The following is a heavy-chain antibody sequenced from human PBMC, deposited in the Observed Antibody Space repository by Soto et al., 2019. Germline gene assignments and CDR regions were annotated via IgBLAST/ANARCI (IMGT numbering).Heavy chain of an antibody. V-gene: IGHV3-23*01. CDR2: MSGSGGSI. J-gene: IGHJ6*03. Sequence: EVQLLESGGAVVQPGGSLRLSCAASGFTFSSFVMNWVRQAPGKGLEWVSGMSGSGGSIYYADSVKGRFTISRVNSKNTLFLDMRRLRADDTVVYHCARGRLGDGAGRGVMGVWGNGTTVNVSS. D-gene: IGHD3-10*01. CDR3: ARGRLGDGAGRGVMGV. CDR1: GFTFSSFV.